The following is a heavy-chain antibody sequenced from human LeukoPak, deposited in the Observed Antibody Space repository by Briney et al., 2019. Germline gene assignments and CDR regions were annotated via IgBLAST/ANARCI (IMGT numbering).Heavy chain of an antibody. Sequence: ASVKVSCKASGYTFTNYYIHWVRQAPGQGLEWMGWINPNSGGTNYAQKFQGWVTMTRDTSISTAYMDLARLTSDDMAVYYCARDLRAAAAGIREDAFDIWGQGTMVTVSS. CDR2: INPNSGGT. V-gene: IGHV1-2*04. J-gene: IGHJ3*02. D-gene: IGHD6-13*01. CDR1: GYTFTNYY. CDR3: ARDLRAAAAGIREDAFDI.